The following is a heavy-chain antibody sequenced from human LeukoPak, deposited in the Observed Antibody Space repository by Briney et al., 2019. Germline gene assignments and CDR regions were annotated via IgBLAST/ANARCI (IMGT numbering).Heavy chain of an antibody. CDR3: ASEAENYYYYGMDV. D-gene: IGHD1-14*01. J-gene: IGHJ6*02. CDR2: INPNSGGT. Sequence: GASVKVSCKASGGTFSSYAISWVRQAPGQGLEWMGWINPNSGGTNYAQKFQGRVTMTRDTSISTAYMELSRLRSDDTAVYYCASEAENYYYYGMDVWGQGTTVTVSS. CDR1: GGTFSSYA. V-gene: IGHV1-2*02.